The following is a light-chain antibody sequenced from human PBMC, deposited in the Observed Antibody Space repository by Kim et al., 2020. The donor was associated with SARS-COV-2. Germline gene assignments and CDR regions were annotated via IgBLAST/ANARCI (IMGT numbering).Light chain of an antibody. V-gene: IGLV3-1*01. J-gene: IGLJ2*01. CDR3: QAWDSSTVV. Sequence: SYELTQPPSVSVSPGQTATIICSGDKLEYKYVSWYQQRPGQSPVLVIYHNSKRPSGIPERFSGSNSGNTATLTISGSQAMDEADYYCQAWDSSTVVFGGG. CDR2: HNS. CDR1: KLEYKY.